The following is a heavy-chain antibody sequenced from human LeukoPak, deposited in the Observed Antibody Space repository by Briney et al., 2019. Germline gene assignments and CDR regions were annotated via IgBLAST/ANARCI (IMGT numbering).Heavy chain of an antibody. D-gene: IGHD6-13*01. Sequence: PGGSLRLSCAASGFTFSTHAMSWVRQAPGKGLEWVSDISASGGSTYYADSVKGLFTVSRDNSKNTLYLQMSSLRADDTAVFYCAKGPRQQLVTRFDNWGQGTLVTVSS. CDR1: GFTFSTHA. V-gene: IGHV3-23*01. J-gene: IGHJ4*02. CDR3: AKGPRQQLVTRFDN. CDR2: ISASGGST.